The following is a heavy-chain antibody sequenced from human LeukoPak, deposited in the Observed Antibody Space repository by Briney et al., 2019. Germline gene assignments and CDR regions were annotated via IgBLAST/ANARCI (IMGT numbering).Heavy chain of an antibody. Sequence: SVKVSCKTSAGTFSRYAISWVRQAPGQGLEWMGRITPMSATPSQTQWIQGRVTITADISTNTVYLDLSSLRSEDAALYFCAGDPPGTPVGFDIWGQGTMVTVSS. CDR2: ITPMSATP. CDR3: AGDPPGTPVGFDI. J-gene: IGHJ3*02. V-gene: IGHV1-69*06. D-gene: IGHD3-10*01. CDR1: AGTFSRYA.